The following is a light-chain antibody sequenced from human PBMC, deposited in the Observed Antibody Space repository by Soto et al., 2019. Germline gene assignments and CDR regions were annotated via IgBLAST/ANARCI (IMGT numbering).Light chain of an antibody. Sequence: DIQMTQSPSTLSASVGDRVTITCRASQTISSWLAWYQQKPGKAPTLLIYDASTLERGVPSRFSGTGSGTEFTLSIDSLQPDDFATYYYQQYHTSSITFGQGTRLEIK. CDR3: QQYHTSSIT. J-gene: IGKJ5*01. CDR1: QTISSW. V-gene: IGKV1-5*01. CDR2: DAS.